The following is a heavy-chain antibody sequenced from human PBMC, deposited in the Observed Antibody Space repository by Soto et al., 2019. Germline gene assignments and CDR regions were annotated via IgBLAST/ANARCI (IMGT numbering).Heavy chain of an antibody. CDR3: AREGSYSAYNFAHGIQLWYFDF. CDR1: GGSINTFY. J-gene: IGHJ4*02. CDR2: IFSSGST. D-gene: IGHD5-12*01. Sequence: SETLSLTCTVSGGSINTFYWSWVRQPAGKXLEWIGRIFSSGSTSFNPSLESRVAMSVDTSKNHFSLNLSSVTAADMAVYYCAREGSYSAYNFAHGIQLWYFDFWGQGDLVTVS. V-gene: IGHV4-4*07.